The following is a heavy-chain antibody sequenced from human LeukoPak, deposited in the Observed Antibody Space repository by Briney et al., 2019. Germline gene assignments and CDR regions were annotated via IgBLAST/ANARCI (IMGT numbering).Heavy chain of an antibody. D-gene: IGHD6-6*01. V-gene: IGHV3-7*01. Sequence: GGSLRLSCAASGFIFSNSWMSWVRQAPGKGLECVANIKQDGSEKHYVDSVKGRLTISRDNAKNSLYLQMNSLRAEDTAVYYCVRLVSSSAFDIWGQGTMVIVSS. CDR2: IKQDGSEK. CDR3: VRLVSSSAFDI. CDR1: GFIFSNSW. J-gene: IGHJ3*02.